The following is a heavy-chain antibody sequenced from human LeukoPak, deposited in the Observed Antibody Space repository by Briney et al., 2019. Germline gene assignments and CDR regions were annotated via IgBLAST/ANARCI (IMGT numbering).Heavy chain of an antibody. CDR2: IKQDGSEK. J-gene: IGHJ4*02. CDR3: ARLNSGWYRVVGY. CDR1: GFTFSSHW. Sequence: GGSLRLSCAASGFTFSSHWMNWVRQAPGKGLEWVANIKQDGSEKYYVDSVKGRFTISRDNAKNSLYLQMNSLRAKDTAVYYCARLNSGWYRVVGYWGQGTLVTVSS. D-gene: IGHD6-19*01. V-gene: IGHV3-7*01.